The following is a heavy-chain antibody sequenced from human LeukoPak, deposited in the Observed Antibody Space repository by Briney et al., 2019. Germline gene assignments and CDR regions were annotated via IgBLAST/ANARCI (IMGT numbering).Heavy chain of an antibody. Sequence: SETLSLTCAVYGGSFSGYYWSWIRQPPGKGLEWIGEINHSGSTNYNPFLKSRVTISVDTSKNQFSLKLSSVTAADTAVYYCARGGRYYDSSGYYRQKQRYYFDYWGQGTLVTVSS. J-gene: IGHJ4*02. D-gene: IGHD3-22*01. CDR3: ARGGRYYDSSGYYRQKQRYYFDY. CDR2: INHSGST. CDR1: GGSFSGYY. V-gene: IGHV4-34*01.